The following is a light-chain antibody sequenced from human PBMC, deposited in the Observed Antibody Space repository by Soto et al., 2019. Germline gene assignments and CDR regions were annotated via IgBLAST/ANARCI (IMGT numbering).Light chain of an antibody. J-gene: IGKJ5*01. V-gene: IGKV1-5*01. Sequence: DIQMTQSPSTLAASVGDRVTITCRTSQSISSWLAWYQQKPGKAPKLLIYDASSLESGVPSRFSGSGSGTELTLTISSLQPDDFATYYCQQYGTFGQGTRLEI. CDR2: DAS. CDR3: QQYGT. CDR1: QSISSW.